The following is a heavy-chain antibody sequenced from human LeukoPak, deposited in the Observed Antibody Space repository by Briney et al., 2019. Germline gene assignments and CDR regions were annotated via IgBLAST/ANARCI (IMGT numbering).Heavy chain of an antibody. D-gene: IGHD4-11*01. J-gene: IGHJ5*02. CDR2: IIPILGIA. CDR1: GGTFSSYT. V-gene: IGHV1-69*02. Sequence: SVKVSCKASGGTFSSYTISWVRQAPGQGLEWMGRIIPILGIANYAQKFQGRVTITADRSTSTAYMELSSLRSEDTAVYYCARALWYMTTVTYNWFDPWGQGTLVTVSS. CDR3: ARALWYMTTVTYNWFDP.